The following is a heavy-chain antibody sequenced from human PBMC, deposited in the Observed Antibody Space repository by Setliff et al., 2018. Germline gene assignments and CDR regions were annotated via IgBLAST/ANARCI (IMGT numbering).Heavy chain of an antibody. Sequence: SETLSLTCSVSGGSISSGDYYWSWIRQPAGKGLEWIGHIYIGGSANYNPSLKSRVTMSIDTSKNQFSLKLNSVTAADMAVYYCAREQWLDPPGYYYMDVWAKGTTVTVSS. V-gene: IGHV4-61*09. CDR3: AREQWLDPPGYYYMDV. D-gene: IGHD6-19*01. CDR2: IYIGGSA. CDR1: GGSISSGDYY. J-gene: IGHJ6*03.